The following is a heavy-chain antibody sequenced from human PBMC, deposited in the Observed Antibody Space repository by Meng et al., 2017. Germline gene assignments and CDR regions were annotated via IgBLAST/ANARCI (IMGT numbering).Heavy chain of an antibody. J-gene: IGHJ4*02. V-gene: IGHV3-30*04. CDR1: GFTFSSYA. CDR2: ISYDGSNK. D-gene: IGHD6-19*01. Sequence: GESLKISCAASGFTFSSYAMHWVRQAPGKGVEWVAVISYDGSNKYYADSVKGRFTISRDNSKNTLYLQMNSLGAEDTAVYYCARDAAVLSGVQWLVQGGFTDYWGQGTLVTVSS. CDR3: ARDAAVLSGVQWLVQGGFTDY.